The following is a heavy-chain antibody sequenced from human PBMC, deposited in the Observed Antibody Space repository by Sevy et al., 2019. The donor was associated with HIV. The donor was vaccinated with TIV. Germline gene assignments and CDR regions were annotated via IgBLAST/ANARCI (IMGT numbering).Heavy chain of an antibody. D-gene: IGHD6-19*01. Sequence: GGSLRLSCAASGFTFSDYYMSWIRQAPGKGLEWVSYISSSGSTIYYADSVEGRFTISRDNAKNSLYLQMNSLRAEDTAVYYCAREEWLEHDAFDIWGQGTMVTVSS. V-gene: IGHV3-11*01. CDR1: GFTFSDYY. CDR3: AREEWLEHDAFDI. J-gene: IGHJ3*02. CDR2: ISSSGSTI.